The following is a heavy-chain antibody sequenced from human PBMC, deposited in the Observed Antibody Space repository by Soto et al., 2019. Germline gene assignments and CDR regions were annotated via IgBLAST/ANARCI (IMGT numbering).Heavy chain of an antibody. V-gene: IGHV3-23*01. CDR2: ISGSAGHT. CDR3: AKAGLPVAGNYFDY. Sequence: VQLLESGGGLVQPGGSLSLSCAASGFTFTSHAMSWVRLAPGTGLEWLAAISGSAGHTYYADSVKGRFTISRDSSENTLYLQMFSLRAEDTAVYYCAKAGLPVAGNYFDYWGQGTLVTVSS. D-gene: IGHD6-19*01. J-gene: IGHJ4*02. CDR1: GFTFTSHA.